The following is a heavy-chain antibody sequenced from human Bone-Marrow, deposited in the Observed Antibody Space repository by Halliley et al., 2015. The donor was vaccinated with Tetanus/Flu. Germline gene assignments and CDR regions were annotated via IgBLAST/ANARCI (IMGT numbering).Heavy chain of an antibody. CDR2: LSGNGDAT. D-gene: IGHD3-10*01. V-gene: IGHV3-23*01. CDR1: GFSFSTSA. J-gene: IGHJ3*02. CDR3: AKGGYGSGSKDALDT. Sequence: SLRLSCSASGFSFSTSAMSWVRQAPGKGLEWVSTLSGNGDATLYADSVMGRFTISRDISENTLFLQMNSLRAEDTAVYYCAKGGYGSGSKDALDTWGQGTMVTVSS.